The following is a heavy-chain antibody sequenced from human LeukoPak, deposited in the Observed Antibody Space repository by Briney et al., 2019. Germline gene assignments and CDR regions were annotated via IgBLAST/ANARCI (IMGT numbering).Heavy chain of an antibody. J-gene: IGHJ4*02. CDR1: GGSISSSSYY. V-gene: IGHV4-39*07. D-gene: IGHD4-17*01. CDR3: AFIRPHDYGDYVNY. CDR2: IYYSGST. Sequence: PSETLSLTCTVSGGSISSSSYYWGWIRQPPGKGLEWIESIYYSGSTYYNPSLKSRVTISVDTSKNQFSLKLSSVTAADTAVYYCAFIRPHDYGDYVNYWGQGTLVTVSS.